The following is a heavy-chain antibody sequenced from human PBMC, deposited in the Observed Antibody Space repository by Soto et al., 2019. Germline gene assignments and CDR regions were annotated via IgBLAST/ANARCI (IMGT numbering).Heavy chain of an antibody. D-gene: IGHD3-16*02. V-gene: IGHV3-23*01. J-gene: IGHJ4*02. Sequence: EVQLLESGGGLVQPGGSLRLSCAASGFTFSISAMSWVRQAPGKGLEWVSTITGGGGPTYYADSVKGRFTSSRDNSKNTLYLQIHSLRAEDTALYYCAKIRYSWTDYWGQGTLVTVSS. CDR2: ITGGGGPT. CDR1: GFTFSISA. CDR3: AKIRYSWTDY.